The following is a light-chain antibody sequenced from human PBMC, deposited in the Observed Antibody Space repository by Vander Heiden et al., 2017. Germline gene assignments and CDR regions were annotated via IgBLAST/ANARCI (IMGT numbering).Light chain of an antibody. CDR2: GNS. V-gene: IGLV1-40*01. CDR1: SSNIGAGYD. CDR3: QSYDSSMSGVV. J-gene: IGLJ2*01. Sequence: QSVLTQPPSVSGAPGQRVTISSTGSSSNIGAGYDVPWYQQLPGTAPKLLIYGNSSRRSGVPDRFSGSKSGTSASLAITGLQAEDEADYYCQSYDSSMSGVVFGGGTKLTVL.